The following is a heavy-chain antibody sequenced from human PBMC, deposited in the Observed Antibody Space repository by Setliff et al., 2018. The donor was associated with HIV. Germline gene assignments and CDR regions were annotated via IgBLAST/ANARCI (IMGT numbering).Heavy chain of an antibody. CDR2: IDHSGST. J-gene: IGHJ4*02. Sequence: KTSETLSLTCAVYGGSFSGYHWSWIRQSPGKGLEWIGEIDHSGSTDDNPSLKSRVTISVDTSKNQFSLKLSSVSAADTAVYYCARGHPIVPTGIVSFYFDHWGQGTLVTVSS. CDR3: ARGHPIVPTGIVSFYFDH. D-gene: IGHD2-2*01. CDR1: GGSFSGYH. V-gene: IGHV4-34*01.